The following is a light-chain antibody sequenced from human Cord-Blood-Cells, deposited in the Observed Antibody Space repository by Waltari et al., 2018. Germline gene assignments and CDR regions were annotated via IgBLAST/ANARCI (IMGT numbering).Light chain of an antibody. CDR2: DAS. CDR1: QGISNY. V-gene: IGKV1-16*02. CDR3: QQYNSYPWT. Sequence: DIQMTQSPSSLSASVGDRVTLTCRASQGISNYLAWFQQKPGKAPKSLLDDASSWQSGVPSKVSGSGSGTDFTLTISSLQPEDFATYYCQQYNSYPWTFGQGTKVEIK. J-gene: IGKJ1*01.